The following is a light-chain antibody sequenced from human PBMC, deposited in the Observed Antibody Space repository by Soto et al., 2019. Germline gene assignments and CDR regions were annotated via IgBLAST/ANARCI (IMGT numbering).Light chain of an antibody. V-gene: IGKV3-20*01. CDR1: QSINNNY. Sequence: EIVLTQSPGTLSLSPGERATLSCRASQSINNNYLAWLQQKRGQAPRPLIYGASSRATGIPDRFSGSGSGTDFTLTISRLEPEDFAVYYCQQYGGSPRTFGQGTKVEIK. CDR3: QQYGGSPRT. CDR2: GAS. J-gene: IGKJ1*01.